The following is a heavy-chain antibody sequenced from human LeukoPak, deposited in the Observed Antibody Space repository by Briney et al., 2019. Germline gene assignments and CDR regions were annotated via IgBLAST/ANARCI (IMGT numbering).Heavy chain of an antibody. V-gene: IGHV1-18*04. CDR3: ARDPPSHDYGDYGDY. J-gene: IGHJ4*02. CDR1: GYTFTSYG. Sequence: ASVKVSCKASGYTFTSYGISWVRQAPGQGLEWMGWISAYNGNTNYAQKLQDRVTMTTDTSTSTAYMELRSLRSDDTAVYYCARDPPSHDYGDYGDYWGQGTLVTVSS. D-gene: IGHD4-17*01. CDR2: ISAYNGNT.